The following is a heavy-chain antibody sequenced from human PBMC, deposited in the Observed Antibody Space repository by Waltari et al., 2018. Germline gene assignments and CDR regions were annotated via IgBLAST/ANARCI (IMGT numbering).Heavy chain of an antibody. D-gene: IGHD3-16*01. CDR3: ARVLIRTSGLNFDS. J-gene: IGHJ4*02. V-gene: IGHV4-39*07. Sequence: QQESGPSLVKPSETLSLTCTVSYWSISRRSYYWGWIRLAPGKGREWIGHIYYSGSSYHNPSLKSRITMSVDSSKNQFSLTLSSVTAADTAVYYCARVLIRTSGLNFDSWGQESLVTVSS. CDR2: IYYSGSS. CDR1: YWSISRRSYY.